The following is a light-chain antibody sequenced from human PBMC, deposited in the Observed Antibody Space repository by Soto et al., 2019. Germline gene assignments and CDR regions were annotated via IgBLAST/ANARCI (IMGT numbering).Light chain of an antibody. V-gene: IGKV3-11*01. CDR1: QSVSSY. CDR3: QQRSDWPWT. Sequence: MVLVHSRATRLSAQVEELTRACRASQSVSSYLAWYQQKPGQAPRLLMYAASNRATGIPARFSGGGSGTDFTLTISSLEPEDFAVYYCQQRSDWPWTFGQGTRWIS. J-gene: IGKJ1*01. CDR2: AAS.